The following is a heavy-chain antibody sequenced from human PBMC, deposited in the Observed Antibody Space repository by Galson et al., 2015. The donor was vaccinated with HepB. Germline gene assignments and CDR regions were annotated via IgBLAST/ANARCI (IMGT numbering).Heavy chain of an antibody. J-gene: IGHJ5*02. CDR2: IDPSNAAT. Sequence: SVKVSCKASGYIFATYFLHWVRQAPGQGLEYVGMIDPSNAATNFAQRFQGGVTMTRDTSTSTVYMDLSGLTSEDTAVYYCAREDVVVVAASRAVGWFDPWGQGTLVTVSS. D-gene: IGHD2-15*01. CDR3: AREDVVVVAASRAVGWFDP. V-gene: IGHV1-46*01. CDR1: GYIFATYF.